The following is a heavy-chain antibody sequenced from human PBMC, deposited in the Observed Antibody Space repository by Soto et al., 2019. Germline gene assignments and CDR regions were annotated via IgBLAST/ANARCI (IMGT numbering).Heavy chain of an antibody. CDR2: IVVGSGNT. V-gene: IGHV1-58*01. D-gene: IGHD6-13*01. CDR1: GFTFTSSA. J-gene: IGHJ5*02. CDR3: AAEEPMLIAAAIPGENP. Sequence: GASVKVSCKASGFTFTSSAVQWVRQARGQRLEWIGWIVVGSGNTNYAQKFQERVTITRDMSTSTAYMELSSLRSEDTAVYYCAAEEPMLIAAAIPGENPWGQGTLVTVSS.